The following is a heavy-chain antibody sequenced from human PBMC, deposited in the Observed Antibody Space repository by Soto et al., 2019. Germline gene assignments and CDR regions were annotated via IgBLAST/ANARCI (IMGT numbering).Heavy chain of an antibody. CDR3: VRGAFPEITLTVTSYYFDY. J-gene: IGHJ4*02. Sequence: QVQLQESGPGLVKPSQTLSLTCTVSGGSISSGRYYWSWIRQHPGKGLEWIGYIYYTGSTYHHTSLKYRVSMSVDTSKNQFSLRLSSVTAADTAVYYCVRGAFPEITLTVTSYYFDYWGRGTLVTVSS. CDR2: IYYTGST. V-gene: IGHV4-31*03. CDR1: GGSISSGRYY. D-gene: IGHD4-17*01.